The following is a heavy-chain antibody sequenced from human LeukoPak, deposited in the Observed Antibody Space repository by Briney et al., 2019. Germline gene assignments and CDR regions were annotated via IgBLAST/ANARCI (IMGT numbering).Heavy chain of an antibody. D-gene: IGHD3-3*01. Sequence: SETLSLTCTVSGGSISSYYWSWIRQPPGKGLEWIGYNYYSGSTNYNPSLKRRVPISVDTSKNQFSLKLSSVTAADTAVYYCARGLGVLRFLERRPPSAAFDIWGQGTMVTVSS. V-gene: IGHV4-59*01. J-gene: IGHJ3*02. CDR2: NYYSGST. CDR1: GGSISSYY. CDR3: ARGLGVLRFLERRPPSAAFDI.